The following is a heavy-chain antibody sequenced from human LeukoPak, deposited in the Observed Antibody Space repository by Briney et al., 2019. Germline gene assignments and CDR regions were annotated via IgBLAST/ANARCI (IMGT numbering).Heavy chain of an antibody. J-gene: IGHJ6*03. CDR3: ARAAGDSPPYYYYMDV. CDR1: GGSISSSNW. CDR2: ISCSGST. V-gene: IGHV4-4*02. D-gene: IGHD3-10*01. Sequence: SETLSLTCAVSGGSISSSNWWSWVRQPPGKGLEWIGYISCSGSTNYSPSLKSRVTISVDTSKNQFSLKLSSVTAADTAVYYFARAAGDSPPYYYYMDVWGKGTTVTVSS.